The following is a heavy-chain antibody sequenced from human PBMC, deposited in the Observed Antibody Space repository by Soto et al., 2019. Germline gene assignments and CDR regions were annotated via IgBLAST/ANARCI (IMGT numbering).Heavy chain of an antibody. D-gene: IGHD1-26*01. CDR1: GYTFFNYG. Sequence: QVTLVQSGAEVRKPGASVKVSCKASGYTFFNYGITWVRQAPGQGLEWMGWVSGYNGHTNYAQKFEGRVTMTRDISTTTAYMELRNLRSDDTAVYYCARLEGPTSSDNWFDPWGQGTLVTVSS. V-gene: IGHV1-18*01. J-gene: IGHJ5*02. CDR2: VSGYNGHT. CDR3: ARLEGPTSSDNWFDP.